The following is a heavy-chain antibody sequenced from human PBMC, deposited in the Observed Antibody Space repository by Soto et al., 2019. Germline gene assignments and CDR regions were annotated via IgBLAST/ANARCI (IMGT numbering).Heavy chain of an antibody. Sequence: QVQLVESGGAVVQPGRSLRLSCAASGFTFNSYGMHWVRQAPGKGLEWVAVISYDGSNKYYADSVKGRFTISRDNSKNTLYLQMNSLRPEDTAVYFCAKAPGVAAAGPPFAYWGQGTLVTASS. CDR2: ISYDGSNK. V-gene: IGHV3-30*18. J-gene: IGHJ4*02. CDR1: GFTFNSYG. CDR3: AKAPGVAAAGPPFAY. D-gene: IGHD6-13*01.